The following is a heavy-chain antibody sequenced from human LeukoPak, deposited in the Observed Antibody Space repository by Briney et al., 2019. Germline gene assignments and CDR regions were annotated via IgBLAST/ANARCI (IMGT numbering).Heavy chain of an antibody. CDR2: VGISSSSI. Sequence: GGSLRLSCVVSGFSFNDFAFNWVRQAPGKGLEWLSYVGISSSSIYYADSVKGRFTISRDNARNSVYLQMNRLRVEDTGLYYCAREISRRNQLPSGAFDLWGLGTVVTVFS. CDR3: AREISRRNQLPSGAFDL. CDR1: GFSFNDFA. V-gene: IGHV3-48*04. J-gene: IGHJ3*01. D-gene: IGHD2-2*01.